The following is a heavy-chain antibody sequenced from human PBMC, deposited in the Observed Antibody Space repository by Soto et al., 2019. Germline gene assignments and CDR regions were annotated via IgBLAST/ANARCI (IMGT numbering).Heavy chain of an antibody. J-gene: IGHJ4*02. Sequence: SETLSLTCAVYGGSFSGHYCSWIPQPPGKGLEWIGEINHSGSTNYNPSLRSRVTISVDTSKNQFSLKVFSVTAADTAVYYCAKGRDGYNPLDSWGQGSLVTVSS. CDR2: INHSGST. CDR1: GGSFSGHY. CDR3: AKGRDGYNPLDS. V-gene: IGHV4-34*01. D-gene: IGHD5-18*01.